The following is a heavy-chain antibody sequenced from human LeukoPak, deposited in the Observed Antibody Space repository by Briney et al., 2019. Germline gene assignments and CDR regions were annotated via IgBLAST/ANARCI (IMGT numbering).Heavy chain of an antibody. CDR2: INPNSGGT. V-gene: IGHV1-2*02. CDR1: GYTFTGYY. J-gene: IGHJ4*02. D-gene: IGHD2-2*01. Sequence: GASVKVSCKASGYTFTGYYMHWVRQAPGQGLEWMGWINPNSGGTNYAQKFQGRVTMTRDTSISTAYMELSRLRSDDTAVYYCARVLLFYCSSTSCYATNYFDYWGQGTLVTVSS. CDR3: ARVLLFYCSSTSCYATNYFDY.